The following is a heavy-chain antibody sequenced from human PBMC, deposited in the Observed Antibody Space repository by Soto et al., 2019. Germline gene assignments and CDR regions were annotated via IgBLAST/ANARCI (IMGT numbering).Heavy chain of an antibody. D-gene: IGHD1-20*01. J-gene: IGHJ6*02. CDR2: ISGSGGST. V-gene: IGHV3-23*01. CDR1: GFTFSSYA. Sequence: HLGGSLRLSCAASGFTFSSYAMSWVRQAPGKGLEWVSAISGSGGSTYYADSVKGRFTISRDNSKNTLYLQMNSLRAEDTAVYYCANSVLAPVTGKQAGSPTLQGGYYYYGMDVWGQGTTVTVSS. CDR3: ANSVLAPVTGKQAGSPTLQGGYYYYGMDV.